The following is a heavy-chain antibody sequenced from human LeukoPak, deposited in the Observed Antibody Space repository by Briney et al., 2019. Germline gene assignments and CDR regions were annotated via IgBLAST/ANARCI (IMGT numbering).Heavy chain of an antibody. V-gene: IGHV1-8*01. CDR3: ARVVSSSWYRGFYYYYYMDV. Sequence: ASVKVSCKASGYTFTSYDINWVRQATGQGLEWMGWMNPNSGNTGYAQKFQGRVTMTRNTSISTAYMELSSLRSEDTAVYYCARVVSSSWYRGFYYYYYMDVWGKGTTVTISS. CDR1: GYTFTSYD. CDR2: MNPNSGNT. D-gene: IGHD6-13*01. J-gene: IGHJ6*03.